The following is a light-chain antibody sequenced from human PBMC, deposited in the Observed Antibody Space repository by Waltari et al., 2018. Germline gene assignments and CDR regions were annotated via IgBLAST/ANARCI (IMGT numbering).Light chain of an antibody. J-gene: IGLJ2*01. CDR3: ISYTSTTTYVV. CDR2: DVN. CDR1: TGDVGGYAY. V-gene: IGLV2-14*03. Sequence: HSALTQPASVSGSPGQSITLPCTGTTGDVGGYAYVSWYQQHPGKAPQLIIYDVNKRPSGVSHRFSASKSGNTASLTIFGLQAEDEADYYCISYTSTTTYVVVGGGTKLTVL.